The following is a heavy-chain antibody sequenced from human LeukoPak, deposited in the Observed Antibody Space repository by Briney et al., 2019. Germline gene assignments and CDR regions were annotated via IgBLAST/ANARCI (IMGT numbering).Heavy chain of an antibody. V-gene: IGHV1-18*01. J-gene: IGHJ4*02. CDR2: ISAYNGNT. D-gene: IGHD6-19*01. CDR3: ARDAGSSGWRQGDS. Sequence: ASVKGSCKASGYTFSSYGISWVRQAPGQGLEWMGWISAYNGNTNYAQKFQGRVTMTTDTSTSTAYMEIRSLTSDDTAIYYCARDAGSSGWRQGDSWGQGTLVTVSS. CDR1: GYTFSSYG.